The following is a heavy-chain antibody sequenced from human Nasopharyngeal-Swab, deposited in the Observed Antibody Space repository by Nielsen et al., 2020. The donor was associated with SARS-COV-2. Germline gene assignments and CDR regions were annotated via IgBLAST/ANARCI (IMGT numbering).Heavy chain of an antibody. J-gene: IGHJ4*02. Sequence: SETLSLTCTVSGGSISSGAYYWSWIRQPPGKGLEWIGYIYYSGSTYYNPSLKSRVTISVDTSKNQFSLKLSSVTAADTAVYYCARVFEAAAGLDYWGQGTLVTVSS. V-gene: IGHV4-30-4*01. CDR1: GGSISSGAYY. CDR2: IYYSGST. D-gene: IGHD6-13*01. CDR3: ARVFEAAAGLDY.